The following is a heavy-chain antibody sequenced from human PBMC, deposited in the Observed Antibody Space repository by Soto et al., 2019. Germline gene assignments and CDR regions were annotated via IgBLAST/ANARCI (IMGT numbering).Heavy chain of an antibody. CDR2: TYYRSKWYN. CDR1: GDSVSSNSAA. V-gene: IGHV6-1*01. Sequence: SQTLSLTCAISGDSVSSNSAAWNWIRQSPSRGPEWLGRTYYRSKWYNDYAVSVKSRITINPDTSKNQFSLQLNSVTPEDTAVYYCAREMEWLLYTDKHYGMDVWGQGTTVTVSS. CDR3: AREMEWLLYTDKHYGMDV. D-gene: IGHD3-3*01. J-gene: IGHJ6*02.